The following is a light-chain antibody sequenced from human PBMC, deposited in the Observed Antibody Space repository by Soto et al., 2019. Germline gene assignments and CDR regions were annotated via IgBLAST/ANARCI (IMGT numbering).Light chain of an antibody. J-gene: IGKJ1*01. CDR3: QQYNSWPPT. Sequence: EIVLTQSPATLSVSPGERATLSCRASQSVSGHLDWYQQKPGQAPRLLIYDASTRATGIPARFSGSGSGTEFTLTISSLQSEDFAVYCCQQYNSWPPTFGQGTKVDIK. CDR2: DAS. V-gene: IGKV3-15*01. CDR1: QSVSGH.